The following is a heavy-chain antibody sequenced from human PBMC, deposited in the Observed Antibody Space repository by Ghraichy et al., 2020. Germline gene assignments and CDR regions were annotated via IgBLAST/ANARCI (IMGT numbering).Heavy chain of an antibody. V-gene: IGHV3-23*01. CDR1: GFTFSSYD. D-gene: IGHD6-6*01. CDR2: ISGSGGST. CDR3: AKATEYSSSSGGDY. J-gene: IGHJ4*02. Sequence: GSLRLSCAASGFTFSSYDMSWVRQAPGKGLEWVSTISGSGGSTYYADSVKGRFTISRDNSKTTLFLQMNSLRGEDTAVYYCAKATEYSSSSGGDYWGQGTLVTVSS.